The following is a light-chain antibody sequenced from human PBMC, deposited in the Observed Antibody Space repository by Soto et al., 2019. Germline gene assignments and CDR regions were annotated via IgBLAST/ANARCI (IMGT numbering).Light chain of an antibody. V-gene: IGKV1-39*01. CDR2: AAS. CDR1: QRISSY. CDR3: QQSYSTLWT. Sequence: DIQMTQSPLSLSASVGDRVTITCRASQRISSYLNWYQQKPGKAPKLLIYAASSLQSGVPSRFSGSGSGTDFTLTISSLQPEDFVTYYCQQSYSTLWTFGQGTKVEI. J-gene: IGKJ1*01.